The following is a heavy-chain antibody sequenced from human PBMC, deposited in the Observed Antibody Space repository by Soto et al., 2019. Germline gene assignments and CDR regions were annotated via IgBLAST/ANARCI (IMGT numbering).Heavy chain of an antibody. CDR2: IYHSGST. V-gene: IGHV4-30-2*01. D-gene: IGHD1-26*01. CDR3: ARRYGGNFDY. Sequence: SETLSLTCAVSGGSISSGGYSWSWIRQPPGKGLEWIGYIYHSGSTYYNPSLKSRVTISVDTSKNQFSLMLSSVTAADTAVYYCARRYGGNFDYWGQGTLVTVSS. CDR1: GGSISSGGYS. J-gene: IGHJ4*02.